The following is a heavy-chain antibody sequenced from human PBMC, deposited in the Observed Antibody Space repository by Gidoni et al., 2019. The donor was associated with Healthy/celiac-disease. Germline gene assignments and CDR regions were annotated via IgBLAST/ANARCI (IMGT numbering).Heavy chain of an antibody. Sequence: QVQLQQWGAGLLKPSETLSLTCAVYGGSFSGYYWSWIRQPPGKGLEWIGEINHSGSTNYNPSLKSRVTISVDTSKNQFSLKLSSVTAADTAVYYCARGRRGFGELNAFDIWGQGTMVTVSS. J-gene: IGHJ3*02. CDR3: ARGRRGFGELNAFDI. V-gene: IGHV4-34*01. CDR2: INHSGST. CDR1: GGSFSGYY. D-gene: IGHD3-10*01.